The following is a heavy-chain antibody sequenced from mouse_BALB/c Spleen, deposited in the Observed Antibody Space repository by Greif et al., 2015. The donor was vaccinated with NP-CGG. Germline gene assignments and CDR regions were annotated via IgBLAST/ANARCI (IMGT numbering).Heavy chain of an antibody. D-gene: IGHD2-3*01. CDR3: TRNYDGYYVYAMDY. CDR1: GYTFTDYE. J-gene: IGHJ4*01. V-gene: IGHV1-15*01. Sequence: VQLQQSGAELVRPGASVTLSCKASGYTFTDYEMHWVKQTPVHGLEWIGAIDPETGGTAYNQKFKGKATLTADKSSSTAYMELRSLTSEDSAVYYCTRNYDGYYVYAMDYWGQGTSVTVSS. CDR2: IDPETGGT.